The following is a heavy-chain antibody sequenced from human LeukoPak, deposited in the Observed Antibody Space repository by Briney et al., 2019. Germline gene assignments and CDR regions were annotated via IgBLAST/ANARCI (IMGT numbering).Heavy chain of an antibody. D-gene: IGHD5-24*01. Sequence: GGSLRLSCAASGFTFDDYTMHWVRQAPEKGLEWVSLISWDGGSTYYADSVKGRFTISRDNSKNSLYLQMNSLRTEDTALYYCAKDISMATNERAFDYWGQGTLVTVSS. CDR1: GFTFDDYT. J-gene: IGHJ4*02. CDR2: ISWDGGST. V-gene: IGHV3-43*01. CDR3: AKDISMATNERAFDY.